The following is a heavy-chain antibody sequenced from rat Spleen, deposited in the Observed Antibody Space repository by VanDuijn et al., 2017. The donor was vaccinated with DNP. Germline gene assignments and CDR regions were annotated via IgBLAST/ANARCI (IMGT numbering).Heavy chain of an antibody. J-gene: IGHJ4*01. CDR3: AKDNNYAMDA. CDR1: GFTFSRFW. CDR2: INTDGGST. D-gene: IGHD1-10*01. Sequence: EVQLVETGGGLVQPGKSLKLSCVVSGFTFSRFWMYWIRQAPGKGLEWVASINTDGGSTYYSDSVKGRFTIARYNAENTVYLQMNSLRSEDTATYYCAKDNNYAMDAWGQGTSVTVSS. V-gene: IGHV5-58*01.